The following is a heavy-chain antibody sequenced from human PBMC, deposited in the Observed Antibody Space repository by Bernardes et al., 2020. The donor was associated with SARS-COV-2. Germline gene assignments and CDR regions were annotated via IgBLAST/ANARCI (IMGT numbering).Heavy chain of an antibody. CDR2: ITGSGGST. CDR1: GFTFSSFA. CDR3: AKGRDSSVAGSDS. J-gene: IGHJ4*02. V-gene: IGHV3-23*01. Sequence: GGSLRLSCAASGFTFSSFAMNWVRQAPGKGLEWVSAITGSGGSTYYADSVKGRFTISRDDSKNTLYLQMNSLRAEDTALYYCAKGRDSSVAGSDSWGQGTLVTVSS. D-gene: IGHD6-19*01.